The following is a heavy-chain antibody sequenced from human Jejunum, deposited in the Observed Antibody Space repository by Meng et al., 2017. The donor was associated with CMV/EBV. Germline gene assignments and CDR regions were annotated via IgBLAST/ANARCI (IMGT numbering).Heavy chain of an antibody. CDR1: GYTFTDYY. D-gene: IGHD3-22*01. CDR3: ASHYYDTSGYLPH. CDR2: INPNNGGT. V-gene: IGHV1-2*02. Sequence: SGYTFTDYYIPWVRQAPGQGLECMGWINPNNGGTTYAQKFHGRFTMTRDTSISTAYMELSRLTSDDTAMYYCASHYYDTSGYLPHWGQGTLVTVSS. J-gene: IGHJ4*02.